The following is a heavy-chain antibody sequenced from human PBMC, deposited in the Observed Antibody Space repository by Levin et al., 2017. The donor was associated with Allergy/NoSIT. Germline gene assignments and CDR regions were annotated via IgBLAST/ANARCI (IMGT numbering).Heavy chain of an antibody. CDR3: ASRTYRD. D-gene: IGHD2-21*01. CDR1: GGFISGSTYY. V-gene: IGHV4-39*01. CDR2: TYHDGST. Sequence: SETLSLTCTVSGGFISGSTYYWGWIRQPPGTGLEWIVSTYHDGSTYYNPSLKSRITVSVDTSRNQFSLKVRSGTATDTAVYYCASRTYRDWGQGTLVTVSS. J-gene: IGHJ4*02.